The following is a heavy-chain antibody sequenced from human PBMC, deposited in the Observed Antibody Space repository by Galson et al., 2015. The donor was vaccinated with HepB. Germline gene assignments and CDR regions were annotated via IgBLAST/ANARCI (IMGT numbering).Heavy chain of an antibody. D-gene: IGHD5-18*01. CDR1: GYTFTNYY. CDR2: INPSGGMT. Sequence: SVKVSCKESGYTFTNYYIHWVRQAPGQGLEWMGIINPSGGMTSYPQRFQGRVTITRDTSTSTVYMDLSNLKSDDTAVYYCARGADTAMGAGDSWGQGTLVTVSS. V-gene: IGHV1-46*01. CDR3: ARGADTAMGAGDS. J-gene: IGHJ4*02.